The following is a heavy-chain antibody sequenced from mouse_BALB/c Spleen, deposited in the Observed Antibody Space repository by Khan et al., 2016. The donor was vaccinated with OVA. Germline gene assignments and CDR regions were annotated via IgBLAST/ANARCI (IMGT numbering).Heavy chain of an antibody. J-gene: IGHJ2*01. CDR2: IDPANGNS. V-gene: IGHV14-3*02. D-gene: IGHD1-1*01. Sequence: VRLQQSGSEFVKPGASVRLSCTASGFNIKDTYMHWVKQRPEQGLEWIGRIDPANGNSKYDPKFQGKATITADTSSNTAYLQLSSLTSEDTAVYYCATYFYGSSRYFGDWGQGTTLTVAS. CDR1: GFNIKDTY. CDR3: ATYFYGSSRYFGD.